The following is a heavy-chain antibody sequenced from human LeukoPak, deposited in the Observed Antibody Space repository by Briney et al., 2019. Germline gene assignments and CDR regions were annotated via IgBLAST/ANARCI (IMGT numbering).Heavy chain of an antibody. CDR1: GGSISSGGYY. V-gene: IGHV4-61*02. CDR2: IYTSGST. CDR3: AREGVDTAMVTWFDY. J-gene: IGHJ5*01. D-gene: IGHD5-18*01. Sequence: PSETLSLTCTVSGGSISSGGYYWSWIRQPAGKGLEWIGRIYTSGSTNYNPSLKSRVTISVDTSKNHFSLKLSSVTAADTAVYYCAREGVDTAMVTWFDYWGQGTLVTVSS.